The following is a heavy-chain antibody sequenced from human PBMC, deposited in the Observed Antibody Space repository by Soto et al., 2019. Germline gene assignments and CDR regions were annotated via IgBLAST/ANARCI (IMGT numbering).Heavy chain of an antibody. Sequence: PSETLSLTCAVYGGSFSGYYWSWIRQPPGKGLEWIGEINHSGSTNYNPSLKSRVTISVDTSKNQFSLKLSSVTAADTAVYYCARARPTFSLRYFDWLLSNFDYWGQGTLVTVSS. D-gene: IGHD3-9*01. CDR3: ARARPTFSLRYFDWLLSNFDY. CDR1: GGSFSGYY. J-gene: IGHJ4*02. CDR2: INHSGST. V-gene: IGHV4-34*01.